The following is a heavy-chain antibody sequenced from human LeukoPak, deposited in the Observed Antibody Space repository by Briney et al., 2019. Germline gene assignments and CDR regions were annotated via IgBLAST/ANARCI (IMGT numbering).Heavy chain of an antibody. D-gene: IGHD3-3*02. CDR3: AREKSFLEWLSTGRRDGYYMDV. CDR2: IRPDGSEK. J-gene: IGHJ6*03. CDR1: GFSFSDYW. Sequence: GGSLRLSCAASGFSFSDYWISWLRQAPGKGLEWVANIRPDGSEKQYVDSVKGRFTVSRDNAKNSLYLQMNSLRAEDTAVYYCAREKSFLEWLSTGRRDGYYMDVWGKGTTVTVSS. V-gene: IGHV3-7*01.